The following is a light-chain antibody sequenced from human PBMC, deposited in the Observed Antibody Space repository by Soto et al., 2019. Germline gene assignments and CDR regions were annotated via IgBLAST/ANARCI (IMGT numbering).Light chain of an antibody. CDR1: QSVSSSY. CDR2: GAS. J-gene: IGKJ5*01. Sequence: VLTQSPGTLSLSPGERATLSCRASQSVSSSYLAWYQQKPAQAPRLLLYGASSRATGIPDRFSGSGSGTEFTLPISRMEPEDFAVYFCQRYGSSPPITFGQGTRREI. V-gene: IGKV3-20*01. CDR3: QRYGSSPPIT.